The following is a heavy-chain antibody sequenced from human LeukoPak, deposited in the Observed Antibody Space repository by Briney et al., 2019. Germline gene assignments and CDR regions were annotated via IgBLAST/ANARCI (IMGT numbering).Heavy chain of an antibody. CDR2: ISFSGGTT. J-gene: IGHJ4*02. Sequence: GGSLRLSCTASGFTFTNYAMSWVRQAPWKGLEWVSSISFSGGTTNYADSVKGRFTISRDNSKNTLYLHMNSLRAEDTAIYYCAKASTPFLSDYWGQGTLVTVSS. V-gene: IGHV3-23*01. CDR3: AKASTPFLSDY. CDR1: GFTFTNYA.